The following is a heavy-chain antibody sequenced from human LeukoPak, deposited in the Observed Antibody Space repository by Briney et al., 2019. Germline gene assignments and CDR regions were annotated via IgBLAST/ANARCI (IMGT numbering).Heavy chain of an antibody. Sequence: TGRSLRLSCAASGFTFSSYGMHWVRQAPGKGREWVAVILYIGTNKYYADSVKGRFPISTDNSKTSLYLQINSLRSEDTAVYYCARREYGSGSYHLVYWGQGTLVTVSS. CDR1: GFTFSSYG. J-gene: IGHJ4*02. D-gene: IGHD3-10*01. CDR2: ILYIGTNK. CDR3: ARREYGSGSYHLVY. V-gene: IGHV3-30*06.